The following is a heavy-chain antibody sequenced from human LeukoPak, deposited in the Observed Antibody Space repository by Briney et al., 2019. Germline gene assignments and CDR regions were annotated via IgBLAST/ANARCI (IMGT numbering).Heavy chain of an antibody. CDR2: IWYDGSNK. D-gene: IGHD1-7*01. J-gene: IGHJ6*02. V-gene: IGHV3-33*01. CDR1: GFTFRNCG. Sequence: GTSLRLSCAASGFTFRNCGIHWVRQAPGKGLEWVAIIWYDGSNKYYADSVKGRFTISRDNSKNTLYLQMNSLRAEDTALYYCARGNYQLSNGMDVWGQGTTVTVSS. CDR3: ARGNYQLSNGMDV.